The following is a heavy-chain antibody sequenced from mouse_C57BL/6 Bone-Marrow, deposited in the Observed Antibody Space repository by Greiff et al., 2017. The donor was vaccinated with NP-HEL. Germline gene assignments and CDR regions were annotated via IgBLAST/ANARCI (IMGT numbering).Heavy chain of an antibody. V-gene: IGHV1-76*01. CDR3: ARWSYDGYYFFAY. D-gene: IGHD2-3*01. J-gene: IGHJ3*01. Sequence: VKLQQSGAELVRPGASVKLSCKASGYTFTDYYINWVKQRPGQGLEWIARIYPGSGNTYYNEKFKGKATLTAEKSSSTAYMQLSSLTSEDSAVYFCARWSYDGYYFFAYWGQGTLVTVSA. CDR2: IYPGSGNT. CDR1: GYTFTDYY.